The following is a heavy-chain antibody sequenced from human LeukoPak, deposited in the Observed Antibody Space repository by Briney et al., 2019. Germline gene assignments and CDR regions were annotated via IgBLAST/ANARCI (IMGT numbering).Heavy chain of an antibody. Sequence: GGSLRLSCAASGFTFSNYAMSWVRQAPGKGLEWVSAISGSGGSTYYADSVKGRFTISRDNSKNTLYLQMNSLRAEDTAVYYCAKDPSNCSSTSCNYFDYWGQGTLVTVSS. CDR3: AKDPSNCSSTSCNYFDY. J-gene: IGHJ4*02. CDR1: GFTFSNYA. D-gene: IGHD2-2*01. CDR2: ISGSGGST. V-gene: IGHV3-23*01.